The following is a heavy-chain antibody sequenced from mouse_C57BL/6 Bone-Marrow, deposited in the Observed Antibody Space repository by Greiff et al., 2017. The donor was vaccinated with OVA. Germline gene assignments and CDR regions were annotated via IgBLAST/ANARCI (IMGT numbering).Heavy chain of an antibody. D-gene: IGHD1-1*01. J-gene: IGHJ2*01. CDR2: FDPNSGGT. CDR3: ARDRFTTVVATDY. Sequence: QVQLKQPGAELVKPGASVKLSCKASGYTFTSYWMPWVKQRPGRGLEWIGRFDPNSGGTKYNEKFKSKATLTVDKPSSTAYMQLSSLTSEDSAVYYCARDRFTTVVATDYWGQGTTLTVSS. CDR1: GYTFTSYW. V-gene: IGHV1-72*01.